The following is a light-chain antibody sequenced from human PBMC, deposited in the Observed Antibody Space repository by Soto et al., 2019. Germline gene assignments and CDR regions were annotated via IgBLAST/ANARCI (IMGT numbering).Light chain of an antibody. CDR2: AAS. CDR3: QNYTRAHPT. V-gene: IGKV1-27*01. Sequence: DVQMTQSPSSLSASVGDRVTITCRASQGISNYLAWYQQTPGKAPKLLIHAASTLQSGVPSRFSGSGSEAHFTLTISSLQPEDVTTYYCQNYTRAHPTFGTETKVHIK. CDR1: QGISNY. J-gene: IGKJ3*01.